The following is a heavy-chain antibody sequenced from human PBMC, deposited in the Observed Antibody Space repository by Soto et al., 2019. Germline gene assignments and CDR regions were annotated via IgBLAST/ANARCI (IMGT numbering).Heavy chain of an antibody. CDR2: ISGSGGST. J-gene: IGHJ4*02. Sequence: ETLSLTCAVYGGSFINYSYSWIRQAPGKGLEWVSAISGSGGSTYYADSVKGRFTISRDNSKNTLYLQMNSLRAEDTAVYYCARDGSGHWGQGTLVTVSS. V-gene: IGHV3-23*01. CDR1: GGSFINYS. CDR3: ARDGSGH.